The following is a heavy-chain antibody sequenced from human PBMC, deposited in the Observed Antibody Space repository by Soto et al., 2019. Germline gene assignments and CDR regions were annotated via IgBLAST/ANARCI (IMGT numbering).Heavy chain of an antibody. D-gene: IGHD2-15*01. J-gene: IGHJ5*02. Sequence: QVQLVQSGAEVKKPGSSVKVSCKASGGTFSSYAISWVRQAPGQGLEWMGGIIPIFGTANYAQKFQGRVTINADKSTSTAYMDLSSLRSEDTAVYYCASSHCSGYQTNWFAPWGQGTLVTVSS. CDR2: IIPIFGTA. V-gene: IGHV1-69*06. CDR1: GGTFSSYA. CDR3: ASSHCSGYQTNWFAP.